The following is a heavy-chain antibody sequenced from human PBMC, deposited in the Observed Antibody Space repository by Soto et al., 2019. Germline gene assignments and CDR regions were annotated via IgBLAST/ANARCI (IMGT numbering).Heavy chain of an antibody. CDR3: ARFAKEENPKVGAWYYFDY. CDR1: GGSISSGGYF. J-gene: IGHJ4*02. D-gene: IGHD3-10*01. CDR2: IYYSGRT. Sequence: SETLSLTCTVSGGSISSGGYFWSWVREHPGKGLDWIGNIYYSGRTYYNPSLKSRVTISVDTSKNQFSPKLSSVTAADTAVYYCARFAKEENPKVGAWYYFDYWGQGTRVTVSS. V-gene: IGHV4-31*03.